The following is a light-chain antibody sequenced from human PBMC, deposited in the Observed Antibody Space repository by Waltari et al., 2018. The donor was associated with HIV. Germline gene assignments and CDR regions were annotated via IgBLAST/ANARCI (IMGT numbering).Light chain of an antibody. CDR1: SPNIRSTT. J-gene: IGLJ1*01. V-gene: IGLV1-44*01. CDR2: SLD. Sequence: QSVLTQTPSASGTPGPRLIVSYSGSSPNIRSTTVTWYQQLPGASPRLLIHSLDQRPSGVPDRFSGSKSGASASLAISGLQSEDEAYYYCAAWDDSLNAYVFGGGTKVTVL. CDR3: AAWDDSLNAYV.